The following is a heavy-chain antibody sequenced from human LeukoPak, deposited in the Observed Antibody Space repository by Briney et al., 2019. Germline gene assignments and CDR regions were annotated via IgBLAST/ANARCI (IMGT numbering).Heavy chain of an antibody. CDR1: GFTFSSYA. Sequence: PGGSLRLSCAASGFTFSSYAMSWVRQAPGKGLEWVSYISSSGSTIYYADSVKGRFTISRDNAKNSLYLQMNSLRAEDTAVYYCARVIRRSYYDSSGYLGWGQGTLVTVSS. CDR3: ARVIRRSYYDSSGYLG. V-gene: IGHV3-48*04. J-gene: IGHJ4*02. D-gene: IGHD3-22*01. CDR2: ISSSGSTI.